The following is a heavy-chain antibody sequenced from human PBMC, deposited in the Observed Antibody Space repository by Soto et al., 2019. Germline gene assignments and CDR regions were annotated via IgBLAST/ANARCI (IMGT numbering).Heavy chain of an antibody. CDR2: ISPNSGRP. CDR3: VRQYYDFWTDYPDFDS. Sequence: QVQLVQSGAEVKRPGASVKVSCKASGYTFTKYDISWVRQAPGQGLEWLGLISPNSGRPSSAQKFEGRVTTTPYRSTTTAYLERRSLRSDDTAVYYCVRQYYDFWTDYPDFDSWGQGTRVTVSS. CDR1: GYTFTKYD. D-gene: IGHD3-3*01. V-gene: IGHV1-18*04. J-gene: IGHJ4*02.